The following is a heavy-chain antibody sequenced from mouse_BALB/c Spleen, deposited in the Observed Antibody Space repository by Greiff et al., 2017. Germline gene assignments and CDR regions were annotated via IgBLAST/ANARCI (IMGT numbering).Heavy chain of an antibody. CDR1: GFTFTDYY. CDR2: IRNKANGYKT. J-gene: IGHJ1*01. D-gene: IGHD1-1*01. Sequence: EVKLVESGGGLVQPGGSLRLSCATSGFTFTDYYMSWVRQPPGKALEWLGFIRNKANGYKTEYSASVQGRFTISRDNSQSILYLQMDTLRAEDSATYYCARDVGSDYYGSSYVWYFDVWGAGTTVTVSS. CDR3: ARDVGSDYYGSSYVWYFDV. V-gene: IGHV7-3*02.